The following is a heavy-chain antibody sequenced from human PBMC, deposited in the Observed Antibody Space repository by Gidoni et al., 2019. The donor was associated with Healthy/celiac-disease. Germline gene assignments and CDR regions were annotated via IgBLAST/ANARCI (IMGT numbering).Heavy chain of an antibody. V-gene: IGHV3-48*02. Sequence: SGFSFSSYSMNWVRQAPGKGLEWVSYISSSSSTIYYADSVKGRFTISRDNAKNSLYLQMNSLRDEDTAVYYCARDLLTSYSGYMTDYWGQGTLVTVSS. D-gene: IGHD3-22*01. J-gene: IGHJ4*02. CDR1: GFSFSSYS. CDR2: ISSSSSTI. CDR3: ARDLLTSYSGYMTDY.